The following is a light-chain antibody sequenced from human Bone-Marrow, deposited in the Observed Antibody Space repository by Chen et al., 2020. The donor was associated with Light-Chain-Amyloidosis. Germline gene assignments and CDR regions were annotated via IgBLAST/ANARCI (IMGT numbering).Light chain of an antibody. J-gene: IGKJ3*01. CDR2: GAS. V-gene: IGKV1-27*01. Sequence: DIQMTQSPSSLSASVGDRVTITCRASQGISNFLAWYQQKSGKSPRLLIYGASTLHSGVPSRFGGRGSGTDFSLTISSLQSKDVATYFCQKYDTAAFTVGPGTKV. CDR3: QKYDTAAFT. CDR1: QGISNF.